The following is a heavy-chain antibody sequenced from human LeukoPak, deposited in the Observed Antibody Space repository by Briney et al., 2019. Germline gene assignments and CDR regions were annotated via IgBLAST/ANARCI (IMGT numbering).Heavy chain of an antibody. D-gene: IGHD6-13*01. CDR1: RFTLSSYG. CDR2: IRNDGSNK. Sequence: GGSLRLSCAASRFTLSSYGMHWVRQAPGKGLEWVAFIRNDGSNKYYPDSVKGRFTISRDNSKNTLYLQMNSLRSEDTAVYYCAKDRRQQLVRGLDYWGQGTLVTVSS. V-gene: IGHV3-30*02. J-gene: IGHJ4*02. CDR3: AKDRRQQLVRGLDY.